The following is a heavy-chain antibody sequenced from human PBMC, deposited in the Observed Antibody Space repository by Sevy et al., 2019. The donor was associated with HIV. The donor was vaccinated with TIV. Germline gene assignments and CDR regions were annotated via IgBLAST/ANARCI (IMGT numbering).Heavy chain of an antibody. D-gene: IGHD2-21*02. CDR2: IDWNGGST. Sequence: GGSLRLSCAASGFIFDDFGMSWVRQVPGKGLEWVSSIDWNGGSTTYADSVKGRFTISRDNAKNSLDLQMNSLRAEDTALYYCAREKSRGGACYHFDNWGRGTLVTVSS. V-gene: IGHV3-20*04. CDR3: AREKSRGGACYHFDN. CDR1: GFIFDDFG. J-gene: IGHJ4*02.